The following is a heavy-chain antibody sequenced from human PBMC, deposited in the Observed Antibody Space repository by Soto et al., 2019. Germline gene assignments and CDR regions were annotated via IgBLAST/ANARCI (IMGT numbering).Heavy chain of an antibody. Sequence: SETLSLTCAVSGDSITGGNYYWGWIRQPPGKGLEWIGTIFYTGTTYYNRSLASRITISLDTSMNQFSLSLRSVTASDTAVYFCAKAGPPSSLSNWLDPWGQGTQVTVSS. CDR3: AKAGPPSSLSNWLDP. V-gene: IGHV4-39*01. J-gene: IGHJ5*02. CDR1: GDSITGGNYY. D-gene: IGHD6-13*01. CDR2: IFYTGTT.